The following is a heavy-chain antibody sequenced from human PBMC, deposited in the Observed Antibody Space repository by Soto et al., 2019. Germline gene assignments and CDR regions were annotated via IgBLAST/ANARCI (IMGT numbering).Heavy chain of an antibody. CDR2: IHHSGTT. D-gene: IGHD3-10*01. CDR3: ARAGDTMVRGVIIMNYYGMDV. Sequence: PSETLSLACSVSGYSIRSGYYWGWIRQPPGKGLEWIGNIHHSGTTYYNPSLKSRVTISIDRSKNQFSLKLSSVTAADTAVYYCARAGDTMVRGVIIMNYYGMDVWGQGTTVTVSS. CDR1: GYSIRSGYY. J-gene: IGHJ6*02. V-gene: IGHV4-38-2*02.